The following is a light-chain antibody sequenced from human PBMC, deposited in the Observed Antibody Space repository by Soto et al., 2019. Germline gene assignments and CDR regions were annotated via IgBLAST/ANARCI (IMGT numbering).Light chain of an antibody. Sequence: DIQMTQSPSTLSGSVGDRVTITCRANQTISSWLAWYQQKPGKAPKLLIYKASTLKSGVPSRFSGSGSGTEFTLTNRSLQPDDFATYYCQHYNSYAEPFGQGTKVELK. CDR1: QTISSW. J-gene: IGKJ1*01. CDR2: KAS. CDR3: QHYNSYAEP. V-gene: IGKV1-5*03.